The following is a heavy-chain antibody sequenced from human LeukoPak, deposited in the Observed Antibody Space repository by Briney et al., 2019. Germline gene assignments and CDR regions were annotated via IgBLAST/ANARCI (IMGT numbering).Heavy chain of an antibody. J-gene: IGHJ4*02. CDR1: GYTFTGYY. CDR2: INPNSGGT. CDR3: VRSPTVTYVSFDY. D-gene: IGHD4-17*01. Sequence: ASVKVSCKASGYTFTGYYMHWVRQAPGQGLEWMGWINPNSGGTNYAQKFQGRVTMTRDTSISTAYMELSSLRSDDTAVYYCVRSPTVTYVSFDYWGQGTLVTVSS. V-gene: IGHV1-2*02.